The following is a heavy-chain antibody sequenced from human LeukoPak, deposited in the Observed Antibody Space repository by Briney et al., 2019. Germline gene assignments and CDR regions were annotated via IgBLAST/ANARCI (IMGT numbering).Heavy chain of an antibody. Sequence: SETLSLTCTVSGGSISSSSYYWGWIRQPPGKGLEWIGSIYYSGSTYYNPSLKSRVTISVDTSKNQFSLKLSSVTAADTAVYYCARGEGISWIQRPFDNWGQGTLVTVSS. CDR3: ARGEGISWIQRPFDN. V-gene: IGHV4-39*01. J-gene: IGHJ4*02. CDR1: GGSISSSSYY. D-gene: IGHD5-18*01. CDR2: IYYSGST.